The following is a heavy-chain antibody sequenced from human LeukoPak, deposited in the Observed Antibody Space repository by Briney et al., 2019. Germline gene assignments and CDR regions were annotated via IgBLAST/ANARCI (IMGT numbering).Heavy chain of an antibody. J-gene: IGHJ4*02. Sequence: GGSLRRSCAASGFTFSSYWRSWVRQAPGKGLEWVANIKQDGSEKYYVDSVKGRFTISRDNAKNSLYLQMNSLRAEDTAVYYCARDLSEFDYWGQGTLVTVSS. CDR1: GFTFSSYW. CDR2: IKQDGSEK. CDR3: ARDLSEFDY. V-gene: IGHV3-7*01. D-gene: IGHD6-25*01.